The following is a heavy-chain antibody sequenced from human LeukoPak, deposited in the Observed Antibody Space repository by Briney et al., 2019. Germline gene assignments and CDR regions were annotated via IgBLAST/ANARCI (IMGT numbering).Heavy chain of an antibody. CDR1: GHSFSSDSF. D-gene: IGHD6-6*01. V-gene: IGHV4-38-2*01. CDR3: ARASRPSNSWFDP. J-gene: IGHJ5*02. CDR2: IHERGST. Sequence: SETLSLACGVSGHSFSSDSFWGWIRQPPGQGLEWIGSIHERGSTFYNPSLKSRVTISIDTSKNQFSLNVNSVTAADTAVYYCARASRPSNSWFDPWGQGTVVTVSS.